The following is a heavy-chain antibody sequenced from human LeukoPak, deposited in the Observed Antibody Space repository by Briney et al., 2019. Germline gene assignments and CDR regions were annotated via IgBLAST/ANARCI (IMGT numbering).Heavy chain of an antibody. Sequence: SETLSLTCTVSGGSISSYYWSWIRQPAGKGLEWIGRIYTSGSTNYNPSLKSRVTISVDTSKNQFSLKLSSVTAADTAVYYCARDLTAAAGNWFDPWGQGTLVTVSS. V-gene: IGHV4-4*07. CDR2: IYTSGST. D-gene: IGHD6-13*01. J-gene: IGHJ5*02. CDR1: GGSISSYY. CDR3: ARDLTAAAGNWFDP.